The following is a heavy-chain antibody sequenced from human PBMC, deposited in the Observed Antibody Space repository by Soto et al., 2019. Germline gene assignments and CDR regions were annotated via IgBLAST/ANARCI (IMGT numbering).Heavy chain of an antibody. Sequence: PGGSLSLSCAASGFPFSTYPMNWVRQAPGRGLEWVSYISSSSNTVYYADSVKGRFTISRDNAKSSLYLQMNSLRDEDTAVYYCAREDRYSGYDYFDYWGQGALVTVSS. V-gene: IGHV3-48*02. J-gene: IGHJ4*02. CDR3: AREDRYSGYDYFDY. D-gene: IGHD5-12*01. CDR1: GFPFSTYP. CDR2: ISSSSNTV.